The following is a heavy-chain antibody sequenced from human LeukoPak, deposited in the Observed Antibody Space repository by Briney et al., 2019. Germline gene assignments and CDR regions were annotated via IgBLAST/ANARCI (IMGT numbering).Heavy chain of an antibody. CDR1: GYTFTSYG. CDR2: ISAYNGNT. V-gene: IGHV1-18*01. Sequence: ASLKVSCKASGYTFTSYGISWVRQAPGQGLEWMRWISAYNGNTNYAQKLQGRVTMTTDTSTSTAYMELRSLRSDDTAVYYCARGEDSGYDYWFDPWGQGALVTVSS. D-gene: IGHD5-12*01. J-gene: IGHJ5*02. CDR3: ARGEDSGYDYWFDP.